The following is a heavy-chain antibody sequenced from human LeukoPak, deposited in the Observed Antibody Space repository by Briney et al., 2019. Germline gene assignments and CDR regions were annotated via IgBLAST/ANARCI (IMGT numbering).Heavy chain of an antibody. CDR1: GFTFSSYG. J-gene: IGHJ4*02. V-gene: IGHV3-23*01. CDR2: ISGSGGST. D-gene: IGHD4-17*01. CDR3: AKYGDYDNFWDY. Sequence: GGSLRLSCAASGFTFSSYGMSWVRQAPGKGLEWVSAISGSGGSTYYADSVKGRFTISRDNSKNTLYLQMNSLRAEDKAVYYCAKYGDYDNFWDYWGQGTLVTVSS.